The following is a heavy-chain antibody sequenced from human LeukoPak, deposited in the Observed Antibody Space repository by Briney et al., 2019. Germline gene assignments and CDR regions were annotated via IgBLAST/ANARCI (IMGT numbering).Heavy chain of an antibody. CDR1: DGSISNYY. D-gene: IGHD6-13*01. J-gene: IGHJ4*02. V-gene: IGHV4-59*12. Sequence: SETLSLTCSVFDGSISNYYWSWIRQPPGKGLEWIGYAYYSGSTTYNPSLESRVTISVDTSKNQFSLKLTAVTAADTAVYYCARGGRIAAAGTGYFDYWGQGTLVTVSS. CDR2: AYYSGST. CDR3: ARGGRIAAAGTGYFDY.